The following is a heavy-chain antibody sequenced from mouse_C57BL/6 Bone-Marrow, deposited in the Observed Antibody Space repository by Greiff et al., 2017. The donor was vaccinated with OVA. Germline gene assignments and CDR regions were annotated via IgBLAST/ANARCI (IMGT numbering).Heavy chain of an antibody. D-gene: IGHD1-1*01. Sequence: QVQLQQPGAELVRPGSSVKLSCKASGYTFTSYWMDWVKQRPGQGLEWIGNIYPSDSETHYNQKFKDKATLTVDKSSSTAYMQLSCLTAEDAAVYYCTYGSSAWFAYWGQGTLVTVSA. J-gene: IGHJ3*01. CDR1: GYTFTSYW. CDR2: IYPSDSET. V-gene: IGHV1-61*01. CDR3: TYGSSAWFAY.